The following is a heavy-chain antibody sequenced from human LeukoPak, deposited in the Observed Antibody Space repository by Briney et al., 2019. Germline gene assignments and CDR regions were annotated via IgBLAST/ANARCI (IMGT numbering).Heavy chain of an antibody. J-gene: IGHJ5*02. CDR1: GFTFSNYA. Sequence: GGSLRLSCVASGFTFSNYAMSWVRQAPGKGLEWVSGISGSGDRTFYVDSVKGRFSISRDNSKNTLYLQMNRLRADDTAVYYCARDRSQEFDPWGQGTLVTVSS. D-gene: IGHD3-10*01. CDR2: ISGSGDRT. V-gene: IGHV3-23*01. CDR3: ARDRSQEFDP.